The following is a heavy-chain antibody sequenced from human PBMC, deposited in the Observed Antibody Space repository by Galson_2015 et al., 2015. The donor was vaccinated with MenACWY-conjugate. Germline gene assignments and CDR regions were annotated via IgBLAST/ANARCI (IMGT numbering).Heavy chain of an antibody. D-gene: IGHD3-10*01. Sequence: KPQTDGGTTDYAAPVKGRFSISRDDSKYTLYLQMDSLKIEDTAVYYCTATFFGSGSYYYAMDFWGQGTTVTVSS. CDR2: KPQTDGGTT. V-gene: IGHV3-15*01. CDR3: TATFFGSGSYYYAMDF. J-gene: IGHJ6*02.